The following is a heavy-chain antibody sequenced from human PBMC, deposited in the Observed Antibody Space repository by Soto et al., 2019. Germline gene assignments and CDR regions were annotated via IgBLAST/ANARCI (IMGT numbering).Heavy chain of an antibody. V-gene: IGHV4-39*01. CDR3: ARHSRTQSTRGRYMDV. J-gene: IGHJ6*03. Sequence: QLQLQESGPGLVKPSETLSLTCTVSGGSISSSSYYWGWIRQPPGKGLEWIGSIYYSGSTYYNPSLKSRVTITLDTSKNRSSLKLSSVAAADSAVYYCARHSRTQSTRGRYMDVWGKGTTVTVSS. CDR1: GGSISSSSYY. CDR2: IYYSGST.